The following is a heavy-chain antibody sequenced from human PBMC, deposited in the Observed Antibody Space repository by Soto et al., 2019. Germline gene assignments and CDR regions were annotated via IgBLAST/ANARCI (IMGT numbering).Heavy chain of an antibody. D-gene: IGHD6-19*01. CDR3: AREGALSPVTGVANFDY. J-gene: IGHJ4*02. CDR2: IDPTGGGT. CDR1: GYNFNNHY. V-gene: IGHV1-46*02. Sequence: GASVKVSCKASGYNFNNHYIHWVRQAPGQEQERMGIIDPTGGGTNYAQNLQGRVTMTRDTSTSTVYMEVSSLRSEDTAVYFCAREGALSPVTGVANFDYWGQGTLVTVSS.